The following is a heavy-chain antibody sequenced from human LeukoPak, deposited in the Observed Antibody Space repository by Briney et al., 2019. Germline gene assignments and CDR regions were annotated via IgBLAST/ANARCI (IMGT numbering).Heavy chain of an antibody. D-gene: IGHD1-26*01. CDR3: ARHAIYSGGYSYWFDP. Sequence: PSETLSLTCTVSGGSISSYYWSWIRQPPGKGLGWIAFIYSSGSTNYNPSLKSRASISLDTSNNLCSLRLSSVTAADTAVYYCARHAIYSGGYSYWFDPWGLGTLVTVSS. V-gene: IGHV4-59*08. CDR1: GGSISSYY. J-gene: IGHJ5*02. CDR2: IYSSGST.